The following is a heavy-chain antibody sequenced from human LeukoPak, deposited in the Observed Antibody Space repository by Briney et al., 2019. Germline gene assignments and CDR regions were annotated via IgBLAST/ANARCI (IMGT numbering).Heavy chain of an antibody. CDR1: GGSISSGGYS. CDR2: IYHSGST. CDR3: ARKMFGSGSYYWFDP. J-gene: IGHJ5*02. V-gene: IGHV4-30-2*01. Sequence: SSETLSLTCAVSGGSISSGGYSWSWIRQPPGKGLEWIGYIYHSGSTYYNPSLKSRVTISVDRSKNQFSLKLSSVTAADTAVYYCARKMFGSGSYYWFDPWGQGTLVTVSS. D-gene: IGHD3-10*01.